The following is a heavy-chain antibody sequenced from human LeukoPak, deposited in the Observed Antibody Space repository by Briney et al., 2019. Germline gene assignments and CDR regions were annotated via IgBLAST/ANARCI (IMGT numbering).Heavy chain of an antibody. CDR3: AREGQNYYDTA. V-gene: IGHV4-30-4*08. D-gene: IGHD3-22*01. Sequence: PSETLSLTCTVSGGSISSGDYYWSWIRQPPGKGLEWIGYIYYSGSTYYNPSLKSRVTISVDTSKNQFSLKLSSVTAADTAVYYCAREGQNYYDTAWGQGTLVTVSS. CDR1: GGSISSGDYY. CDR2: IYYSGST. J-gene: IGHJ5*02.